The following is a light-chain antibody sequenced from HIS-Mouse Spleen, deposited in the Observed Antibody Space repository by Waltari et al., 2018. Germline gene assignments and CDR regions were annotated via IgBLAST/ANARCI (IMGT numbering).Light chain of an antibody. V-gene: IGLV3-21*03. CDR1: NLGSKS. CDR3: QVWDSSSDHPV. Sequence: SYVLTPPPSVSLAPGKTARITCGGHNLGSKSVHWYQQKPGQATVLVVYDDSDRTSGIPERFSGSNYGNTATLTISRVEAGDEADYYCQVWDSSSDHPVFGTGNKVTVL. CDR2: DDS. J-gene: IGLJ1*01.